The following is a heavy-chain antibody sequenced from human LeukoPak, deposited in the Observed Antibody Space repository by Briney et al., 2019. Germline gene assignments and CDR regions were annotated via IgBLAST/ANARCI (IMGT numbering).Heavy chain of an antibody. CDR1: GYTLTELS. CDR2: FDPEDGET. Sequence: GASVKVSCKVSGYTLTELSMHWVRQAPGEGLEWMGGFDPEDGETIYAQKFQGRVTMTRDTSTSTVYMELSSLRSEDTAVYYCARDLGPAPLDAFDIWGQGTMVTVSS. D-gene: IGHD3-16*01. CDR3: ARDLGPAPLDAFDI. J-gene: IGHJ3*02. V-gene: IGHV1-24*01.